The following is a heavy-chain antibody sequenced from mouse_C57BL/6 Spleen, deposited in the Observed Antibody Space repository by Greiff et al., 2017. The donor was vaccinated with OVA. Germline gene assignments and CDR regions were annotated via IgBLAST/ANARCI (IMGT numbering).Heavy chain of an antibody. D-gene: IGHD1-1*01. J-gene: IGHJ2*01. Sequence: EVQLQQSGPELVKPGASVKISCKASGYSFTGYYMNWVKQSPEKSLEWIGEINPSTGGTTYNQKFKAKATLTVDKSSSTAYMQLKSLTSEDSAVYYCARYEWTTVVAIPFDDWGQGTTLTVSS. CDR3: ARYEWTTVVAIPFDD. CDR1: GYSFTGYY. V-gene: IGHV1-42*01. CDR2: INPSTGGT.